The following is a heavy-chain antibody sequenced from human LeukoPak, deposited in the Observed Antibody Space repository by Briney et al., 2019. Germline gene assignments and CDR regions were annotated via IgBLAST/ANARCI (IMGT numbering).Heavy chain of an antibody. CDR3: ARKRPNYFDY. J-gene: IGHJ4*02. V-gene: IGHV3-7*01. CDR1: GLSFSNYW. CDR2: INLDGSQK. Sequence: GGALRLSCVASGLSFSNYWMAWVRQAPGKGPEWVANINLDGSQKYYVDSVKGRFTISRDNAENSLYLQMNSLRAEDTALYYCARKRPNYFDYWGQGTLVTVSS.